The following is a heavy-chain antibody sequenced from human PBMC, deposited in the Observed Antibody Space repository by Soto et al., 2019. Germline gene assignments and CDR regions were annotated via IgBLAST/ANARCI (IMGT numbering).Heavy chain of an antibody. V-gene: IGHV4-59*01. D-gene: IGHD5-18*01. Sequence: QVQLQESGPGLVKPSETLSLTCVVPGGSISGYYWSWIRQPPGKGLEWIGYIHYSGSTNYNPSFKRRVTVSLDTSKNQFSLKLNSVTAADTAVYYCARVRGYMDGFPFDYWGQGTLVTVSS. J-gene: IGHJ4*02. CDR2: IHYSGST. CDR3: ARVRGYMDGFPFDY. CDR1: GGSISGYY.